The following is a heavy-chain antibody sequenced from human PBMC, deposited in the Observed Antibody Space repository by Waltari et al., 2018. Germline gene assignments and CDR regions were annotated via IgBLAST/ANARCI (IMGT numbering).Heavy chain of an antibody. CDR3: ARAGDYYYYGMDV. Sequence: EVQLVESGGGLVQPGGSLRLSCAASGFTFSSYEMNWVRQAPGKGLEGVSYISSSGSTIYYADSVKGRFTISRDNAKNSLYLQMNSLRAEDTAVYYCARAGDYYYYGMDVWGQGTTVTVSS. V-gene: IGHV3-48*03. CDR2: ISSSGSTI. J-gene: IGHJ6*02. CDR1: GFTFSSYE.